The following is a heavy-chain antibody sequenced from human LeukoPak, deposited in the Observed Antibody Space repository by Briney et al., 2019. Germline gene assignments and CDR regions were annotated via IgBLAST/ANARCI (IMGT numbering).Heavy chain of an antibody. J-gene: IGHJ3*02. CDR3: ARRRKSGGSCCDAFDI. Sequence: GESLKISCKGSGYSFTSYWIGWVRQMPGKGLEWVGIIYPGDSDTRYSPSFQGQVTISADKSISTAYLQWSSLKASDTAMYYCARRRKSGGSCCDAFDIWGQGTMVTVSS. CDR1: GYSFTSYW. D-gene: IGHD2-15*01. CDR2: IYPGDSDT. V-gene: IGHV5-51*01.